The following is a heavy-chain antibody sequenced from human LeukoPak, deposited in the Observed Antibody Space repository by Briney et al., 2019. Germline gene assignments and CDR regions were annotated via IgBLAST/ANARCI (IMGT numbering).Heavy chain of an antibody. CDR3: ARDNGGFDY. CDR2: ISYDGSNK. Sequence: GRSLRLSWAASGFTFSSYAMHWVRQAPGKGLEWVAVISYDGSNKYYADSVKGRFTISRDNSKNTLYLQMNSLRAEDTAVYYCARDNGGFDYWGQGTLVTVSS. D-gene: IGHD3-16*01. V-gene: IGHV3-30*04. CDR1: GFTFSSYA. J-gene: IGHJ4*02.